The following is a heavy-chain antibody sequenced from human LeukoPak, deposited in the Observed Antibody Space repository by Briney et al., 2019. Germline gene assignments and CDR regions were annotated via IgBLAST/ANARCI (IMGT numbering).Heavy chain of an antibody. J-gene: IGHJ3*02. CDR2: MNPNSGNT. CDR1: GYTFTSYD. CDR3: ARVGYTAMVLNDAFDI. V-gene: IGHV1-8*01. D-gene: IGHD5-18*01. Sequence: ASVRVSCKASGYTFTSYDINWVRQATGLGLEWMGWMNPNSGNTGYAQKFQGRVTMTRNTSISTAYMELSSLRSEDTAVYYCARVGYTAMVLNDAFDIWGQGTMVTVSS.